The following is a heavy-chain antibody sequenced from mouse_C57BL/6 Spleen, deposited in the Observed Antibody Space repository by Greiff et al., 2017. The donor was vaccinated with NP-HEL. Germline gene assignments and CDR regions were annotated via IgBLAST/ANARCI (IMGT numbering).Heavy chain of an antibody. D-gene: IGHD2-1*01. CDR1: GYTFTSYW. Sequence: VQLQQPGAELVKPGASVKLSCKASGYTFTSYWMQWVKQRPGQGLEWIGEIDPSDSYTNYNQKFKGKATLTVDTSSSTAYMQLSSLTSEDSAVYYCARENYGIPFAYWGQGTLVTVSA. V-gene: IGHV1-50*01. J-gene: IGHJ3*01. CDR3: ARENYGIPFAY. CDR2: IDPSDSYT.